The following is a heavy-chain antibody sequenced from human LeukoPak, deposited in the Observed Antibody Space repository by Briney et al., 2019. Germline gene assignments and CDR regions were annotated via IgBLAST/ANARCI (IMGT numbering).Heavy chain of an antibody. J-gene: IGHJ4*02. V-gene: IGHV3-23*01. CDR1: GFTFRSYA. CDR2: ISGSGGDP. CDR3: AKTTAGYSSGRYPGWPIDY. D-gene: IGHD2-15*01. Sequence: SGGSLRLSCVASGFTFRSYAIYWVRQAPGKGLEWVSGISGSGGDPYFADSVKGRFPSSRDHSKDTVFLQMDSMRAEDTAVYYCAKTTAGYSSGRYPGWPIDYWGQGTLVTVSS.